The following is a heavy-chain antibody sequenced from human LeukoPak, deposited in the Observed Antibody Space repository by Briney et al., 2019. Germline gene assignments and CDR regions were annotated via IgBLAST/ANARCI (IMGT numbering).Heavy chain of an antibody. J-gene: IGHJ5*02. Sequence: SQTLSLTCTVSGGSISSGSYYWSWIRQPAGKGLEWIGRIYTSGSTNYNPSLKSRVTISVDTSKNQFSLKLSSVTAADTAVYYCARDLRSPNWFDPWGQGTLVTVSS. CDR3: ARDLRSPNWFDP. V-gene: IGHV4-61*02. D-gene: IGHD5/OR15-5a*01. CDR2: IYTSGST. CDR1: GGSISSGSYY.